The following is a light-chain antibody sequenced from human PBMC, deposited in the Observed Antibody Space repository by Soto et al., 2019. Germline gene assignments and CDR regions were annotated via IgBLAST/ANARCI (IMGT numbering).Light chain of an antibody. CDR2: EVS. J-gene: IGLJ1*01. CDR3: RSYTSSSTIV. CDR1: SSDVGGYNY. V-gene: IGLV2-14*01. Sequence: SALTQPASVSGSPGQSITISCTGTSSDVGGYNYVSWYQQHPGKAPKLMIYEVSNRPSGVSNRFSGSKSGNTASLTISGLQAEDEADYYCRSYTSSSTIVFGTGTKVTV.